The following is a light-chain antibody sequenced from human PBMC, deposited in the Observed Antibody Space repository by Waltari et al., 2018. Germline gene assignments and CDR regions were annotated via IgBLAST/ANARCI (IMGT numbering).Light chain of an antibody. CDR2: WAS. V-gene: IGKV4-1*01. CDR1: QSVLSSSNNKNY. Sequence: DIVMTQSPDSLAVSLGERATINCKSSQSVLSSSNNKNYLAWYQQKPGQPPKLLIYWASTRESGVPDRFSGSGSGTDFTLTISSLQAEDVAVYYCQQDYSTPRTFGQGTKVEIK. J-gene: IGKJ1*01. CDR3: QQDYSTPRT.